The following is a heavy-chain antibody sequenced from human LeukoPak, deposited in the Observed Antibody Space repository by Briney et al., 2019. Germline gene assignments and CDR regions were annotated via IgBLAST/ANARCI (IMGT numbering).Heavy chain of an antibody. V-gene: IGHV4-59*12. J-gene: IGHJ6*03. D-gene: IGHD3-10*02. CDR2: IYYSGST. Sequence: SETLSLTCTVSGGSISSYYWSWIRQPPGKGLEWIGYIYYSGSTNYNPSLKSRVTISVDTSKNQFSLKLSSVTAADTAVYYCARVKVTMYYYYYYMDVWGKGTTVTVSS. CDR3: ARVKVTMYYYYYYMDV. CDR1: GGSISSYY.